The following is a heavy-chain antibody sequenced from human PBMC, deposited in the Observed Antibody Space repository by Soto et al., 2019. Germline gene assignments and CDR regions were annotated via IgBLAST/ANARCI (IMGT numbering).Heavy chain of an antibody. CDR2: ISGSDGKT. D-gene: IGHD3-3*01. CDR1: GFSFGSCA. CDR3: ARWSYLDY. Sequence: GGSLRLSCAASGFSFGSCALSWVRQAPGKGLEWVSTISGSDGKTFYADSVKGRFSISRGTSQSTLYLQMNSLRADDTAMYYCARWSYLDYWGQGTRVTVSS. V-gene: IGHV3-23*01. J-gene: IGHJ4*02.